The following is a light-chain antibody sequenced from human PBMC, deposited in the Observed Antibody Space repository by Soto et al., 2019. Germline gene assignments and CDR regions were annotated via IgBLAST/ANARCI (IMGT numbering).Light chain of an antibody. J-gene: IGKJ3*01. Sequence: EIVLTQSPGTLSLSPGEGATLSCRASQTISNTYLAWYQQKPGQAPRLLIYGASSRATGIPDRFSGSGSGTDFTLTISGLEPEDFAVYYCQSYGRTVFTFGPGTKVDIK. CDR2: GAS. CDR3: QSYGRTVFT. CDR1: QTISNTY. V-gene: IGKV3-20*01.